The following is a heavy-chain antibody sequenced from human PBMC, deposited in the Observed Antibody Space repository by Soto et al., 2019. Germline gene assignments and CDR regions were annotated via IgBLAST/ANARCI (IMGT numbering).Heavy chain of an antibody. CDR2: IIPIFGTA. V-gene: IGHV1-69*13. J-gene: IGHJ4*02. CDR3: ARTHFYYDSSGYTPHLAS. CDR1: GGTFSSYA. D-gene: IGHD3-22*01. Sequence: SVKVSCKASGGTFSSYAISWVRQAPGQGLEWMGGIIPIFGTANYAQKFQGRVTITADESTSTAYMELSSLRSADTAVYYCARTHFYYDSSGYTPHLASWARGTLVTVSS.